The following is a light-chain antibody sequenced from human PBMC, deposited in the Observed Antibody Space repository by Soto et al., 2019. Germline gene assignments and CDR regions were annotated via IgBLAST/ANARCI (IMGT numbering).Light chain of an antibody. Sequence: EILLTQSPGTLSLSPGERATLSCRASQSVSNNYIAWYQQKPGQAPRLLIYGASSRATGIPDRFSGSGSGTDFTLTISSLEPEDFAVYYCHQYNSWPPGTFGQGTKVDIK. V-gene: IGKV3-20*01. CDR3: HQYNSWPPGT. CDR1: QSVSNNY. CDR2: GAS. J-gene: IGKJ2*01.